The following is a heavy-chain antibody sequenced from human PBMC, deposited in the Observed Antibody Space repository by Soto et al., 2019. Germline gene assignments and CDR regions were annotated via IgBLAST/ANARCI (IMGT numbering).Heavy chain of an antibody. CDR2: INHSGST. CDR3: ARARKGPTYYYGSGSYLPTYYYGMDV. J-gene: IGHJ6*02. CDR1: GGSFSGYY. D-gene: IGHD3-10*01. V-gene: IGHV4-34*01. Sequence: PSETLSLTCAVYGGSFSGYYWSWIRQPPGKGLEWIGEINHSGSTNYNPSLKSRVTISVDTSKSQFSLKLSSVTAADTAVYYCARARKGPTYYYGSGSYLPTYYYGMDVWGQGTTVTVSS.